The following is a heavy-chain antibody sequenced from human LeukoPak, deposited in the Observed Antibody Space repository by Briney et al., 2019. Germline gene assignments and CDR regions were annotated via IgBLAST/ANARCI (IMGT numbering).Heavy chain of an antibody. D-gene: IGHD6-19*01. J-gene: IGHJ4*02. V-gene: IGHV1-2*04. CDR3: ARGIAVAGIGDFDY. Sequence: AAVKVSCKASGYTFTGYYMHWVRQAPGQGLKWMGWINPNSGGTNYAQKFQGWVTMTRDTSISTAYMELSRLRSDDTAVYYCARGIAVAGIGDFDYWGQGTLVTVSS. CDR2: INPNSGGT. CDR1: GYTFTGYY.